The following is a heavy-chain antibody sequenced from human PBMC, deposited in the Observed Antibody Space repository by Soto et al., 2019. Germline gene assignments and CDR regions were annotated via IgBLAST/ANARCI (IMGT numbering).Heavy chain of an antibody. CDR1: GGTFSSYA. J-gene: IGHJ6*02. CDR3: AVLQFRPYGMDV. V-gene: IGHV1-69*06. Sequence: ASVKVSCKASGGTFSSYAISWVRQAPGQGLEWMGGIIPIFGTANYAQKFQGRVTITADKSTSTAYMELSSLRSEDTAVYYCAVLQFRPYGMDVCGQRTTVTVSS. D-gene: IGHD5-12*01. CDR2: IIPIFGTA.